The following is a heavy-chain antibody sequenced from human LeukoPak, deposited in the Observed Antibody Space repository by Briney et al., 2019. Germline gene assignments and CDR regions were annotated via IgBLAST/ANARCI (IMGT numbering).Heavy chain of an antibody. V-gene: IGHV4-39*07. J-gene: IGHJ5*02. CDR1: GDSISSSNYF. CDR3: ARGHNSIRTFGEVIKSRTRWFDP. CDR2: IYYSGST. D-gene: IGHD3-3*01. Sequence: SETLSLTRTVSGDSISSSNYFWGWIRQPPGKGLGWIGTIYYSGSTYFNLSLKSRVTISIDTSKNQFSLKLSSVTAADTAVYYCARGHNSIRTFGEVIKSRTRWFDPWGQGTLVTVSS.